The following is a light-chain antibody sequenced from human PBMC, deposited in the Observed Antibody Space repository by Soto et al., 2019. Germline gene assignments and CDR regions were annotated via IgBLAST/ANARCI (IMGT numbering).Light chain of an antibody. Sequence: QSVLTQPPSVSGAPGQRVTISCTGSSSNIGTVYHVHWYQHLPGTAPKLLIYGDSNRPSGVPDRFSGSKSGTSASLAITGLQAEDEADYYCQSYDSSLSGWVFGGGTKLTVL. V-gene: IGLV1-40*01. CDR2: GDS. J-gene: IGLJ3*02. CDR3: QSYDSSLSGWV. CDR1: SSNIGTVYH.